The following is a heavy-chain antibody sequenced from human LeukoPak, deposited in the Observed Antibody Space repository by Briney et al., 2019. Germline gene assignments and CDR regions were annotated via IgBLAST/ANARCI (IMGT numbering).Heavy chain of an antibody. J-gene: IGHJ4*02. V-gene: IGHV5-51*01. Sequence: PGESLKISCKGSGYSFTNFWIGWVRQMPGKGLEWMGIIHPGDTDTRYSPSFQGQVTISADKSISTAYLQWNSLKASDTAMYYCARRSGGYFDYWGQGTLVTVSS. D-gene: IGHD1-26*01. CDR1: GYSFTNFW. CDR2: IHPGDTDT. CDR3: ARRSGGYFDY.